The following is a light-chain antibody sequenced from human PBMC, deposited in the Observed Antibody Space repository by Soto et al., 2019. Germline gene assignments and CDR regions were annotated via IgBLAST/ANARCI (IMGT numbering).Light chain of an antibody. Sequence: ETVLTQSPGAVSLSPGERATLSCTTSQNVNNNFLALYQQKPGQAPRLLIHGVFNRASGIPDRFSGSGSGTYFTLTINGLEPEDAAVYYCQHYDGSPRTFGQGTKLELK. CDR2: GVF. CDR1: QNVNNNF. CDR3: QHYDGSPRT. V-gene: IGKV3-20*01. J-gene: IGKJ2*01.